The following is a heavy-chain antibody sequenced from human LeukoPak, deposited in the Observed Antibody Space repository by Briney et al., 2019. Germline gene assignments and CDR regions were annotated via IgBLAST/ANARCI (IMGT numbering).Heavy chain of an antibody. Sequence: GASVKVSCKASGYTFTSYGISWVRQAPGQGLEWMGWISAYNGNTNYAQKPQGRVTMTTDTSTSTAYMELRSLRSDDTAVYYCARDNDSSGYSKYHFDYWGQGTLVTVSS. CDR3: ARDNDSSGYSKYHFDY. J-gene: IGHJ4*02. CDR1: GYTFTSYG. D-gene: IGHD3-22*01. V-gene: IGHV1-18*01. CDR2: ISAYNGNT.